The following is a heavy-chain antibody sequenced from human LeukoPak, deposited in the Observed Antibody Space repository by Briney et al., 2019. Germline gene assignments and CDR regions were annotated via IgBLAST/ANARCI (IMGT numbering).Heavy chain of an antibody. V-gene: IGHV3-11*01. CDR3: ARHTRGSYPYGMDV. CDR2: ISSSGSTI. D-gene: IGHD1-26*01. J-gene: IGHJ6*02. CDR1: GFTFSDYY. Sequence: GGSLRLSCAASGFTFSDYYMSWTRQAPGKGLEWVSYISSSGSTIYYADSVKGRFTISRDNAKNSLYLQMNSLRAEDTAVYYCARHTRGSYPYGMDVWGQGTTVTVSS.